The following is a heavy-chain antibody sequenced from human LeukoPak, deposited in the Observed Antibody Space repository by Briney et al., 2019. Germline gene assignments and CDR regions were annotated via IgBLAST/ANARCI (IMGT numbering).Heavy chain of an antibody. CDR3: ARIGYSSRYYFDY. CDR1: GGSINTGDYY. D-gene: IGHD6-13*01. V-gene: IGHV4-30-4*01. CDR2: VYYSGST. J-gene: IGHJ4*02. Sequence: SETLSLTCSVSGGSINTGDYYWSWVRQSPGKGLEWIGFVYYSGSTNYNPSLKSRVTISVDTSKNQFSLKLSSVTAADTAVYYCARIGYSSRYYFDYWGQGTLVTVSS.